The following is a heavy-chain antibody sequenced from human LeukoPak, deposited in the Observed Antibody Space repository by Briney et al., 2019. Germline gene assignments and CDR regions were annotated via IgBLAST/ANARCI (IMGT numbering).Heavy chain of an antibody. J-gene: IGHJ4*02. V-gene: IGHV1-18*01. CDR3: ARDSRYYDSSGYYLSY. CDR1: GYTFTSYG. D-gene: IGHD3-22*01. Sequence: ASVKVSCKASGYTFTSYGISWVRQAPGRGLEWMGWISAYNGNTNYAQKLQGRVTMTTDTSTSTAYMELRSLRSDDTAVYYCARDSRYYDSSGYYLSYWGQGTLVTVSS. CDR2: ISAYNGNT.